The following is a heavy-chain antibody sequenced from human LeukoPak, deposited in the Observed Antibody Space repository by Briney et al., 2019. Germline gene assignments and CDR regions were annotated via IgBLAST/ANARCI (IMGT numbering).Heavy chain of an antibody. CDR2: VYYSGST. CDR3: ARRYCSGGICYYFDS. D-gene: IGHD2-8*02. V-gene: IGHV4-59*08. CDR1: GGSMSSYS. J-gene: IGHJ4*02. Sequence: SETLSLTCTVSGGSMSSYSWSWIRQPPGEGLEWIGFVYYSGSTNYNPSLKSRVTISVDTSKNQFSLKVNSVTAADTAAYYCARRYCSGGICYYFDSWGQGTLVTVSS.